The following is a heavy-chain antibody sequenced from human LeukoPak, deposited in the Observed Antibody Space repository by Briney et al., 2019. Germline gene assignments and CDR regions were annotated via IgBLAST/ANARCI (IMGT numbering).Heavy chain of an antibody. J-gene: IGHJ6*03. Sequence: SVKVSCKASGGTFSSYAISWVRQAPGQGLEWVGGIIPIFGTANYAQKFQGRVTITADESTSTAYMELSSLRSEDTAVYYCARGTGAPTPDYYYMDVWGKGTTVTVSS. V-gene: IGHV1-69*13. CDR3: ARGTGAPTPDYYYMDV. CDR1: GGTFSSYA. D-gene: IGHD1-26*01. CDR2: IIPIFGTA.